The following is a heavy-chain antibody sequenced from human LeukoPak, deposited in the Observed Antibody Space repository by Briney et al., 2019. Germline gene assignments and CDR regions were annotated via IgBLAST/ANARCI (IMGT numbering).Heavy chain of an antibody. J-gene: IGHJ3*02. CDR2: IKQDGSEK. CDR1: GFTFSSYW. D-gene: IGHD3-3*01. Sequence: GGSLRLSCAASGFTFSSYWMSWVRQAPGGGLEWVANIKQDGSEKSYVDSVKGRCTISRDNAKNSLYLQMNSLRAEDTAVYYCARVPNPGLRFLEWPKKGDAFDIWGQGTMVTVSS. V-gene: IGHV3-7*01. CDR3: ARVPNPGLRFLEWPKKGDAFDI.